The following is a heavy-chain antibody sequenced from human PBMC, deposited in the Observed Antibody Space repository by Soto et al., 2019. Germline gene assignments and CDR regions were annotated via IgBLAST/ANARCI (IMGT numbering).Heavy chain of an antibody. J-gene: IGHJ4*02. Sequence: QVPLVQSGAEVKKPGSSVKVSCKASGGTFSSYTISWVRQAPGQGLEWMGRIIPILGIANYAQKFQGRVTITADKSTSTAYMELSSLRSEDTAVYYCARERIAAAGTDYWGQGTLVTVSS. D-gene: IGHD6-13*01. V-gene: IGHV1-69*08. CDR2: IIPILGIA. CDR3: ARERIAAAGTDY. CDR1: GGTFSSYT.